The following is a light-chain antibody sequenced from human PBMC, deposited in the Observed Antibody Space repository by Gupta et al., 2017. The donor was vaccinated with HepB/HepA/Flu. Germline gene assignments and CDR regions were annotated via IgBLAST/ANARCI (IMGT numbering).Light chain of an antibody. V-gene: IGKV3-15*01. CDR3: QQYNNWPPWT. Sequence: EIVMTQSPATLSVSPGERATLSCRASQSVNSNLAWYQQKPGQAPRLLIYGASTWATGIPARFSGSGSGTEFTLTISSLQSEDFAVYYCQQYNNWPPWTFGQGTKVEIK. J-gene: IGKJ1*01. CDR1: QSVNSN. CDR2: GAS.